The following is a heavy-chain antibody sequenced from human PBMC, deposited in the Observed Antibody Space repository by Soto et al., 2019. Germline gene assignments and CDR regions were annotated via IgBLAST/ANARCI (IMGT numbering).Heavy chain of an antibody. Sequence: PSDTLSLTSAVYGGSFSGYYWSWIRQPPGKGLECIGEINHSGSTNYNPSLKSRVTISVDTSKNQFSLKLSSVTAADTAVYYCARRRRALYCSSTSCYKVTFDPWGQGTLVTVSS. CDR2: INHSGST. V-gene: IGHV4-34*01. J-gene: IGHJ5*02. CDR3: ARRRRALYCSSTSCYKVTFDP. CDR1: GGSFSGYY. D-gene: IGHD2-2*02.